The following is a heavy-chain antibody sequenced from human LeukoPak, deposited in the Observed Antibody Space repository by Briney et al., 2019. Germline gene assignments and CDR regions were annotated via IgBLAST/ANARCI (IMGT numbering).Heavy chain of an antibody. CDR3: VRDVSYGAFDS. CDR2: LSWNADIT. J-gene: IGHJ3*02. Sequence: GGSLRLSCVASGFAFDDHGMNWVRQAPGKGLEWVSGLSWNADITTYAHSVRGRFAVSRDNAKNSLYLQMNSLSVEDTALYYCVRDVSYGAFDSWGQGTRVTVSS. D-gene: IGHD3-10*01. V-gene: IGHV3-20*04. CDR1: GFAFDDHG.